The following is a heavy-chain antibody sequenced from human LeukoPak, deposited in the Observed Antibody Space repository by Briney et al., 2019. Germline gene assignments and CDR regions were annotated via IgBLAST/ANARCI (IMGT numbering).Heavy chain of an antibody. D-gene: IGHD2-2*01. CDR3: ARGRSSSRKPVLFPY. Sequence: GASVKVSCKASGYTFTSYDINWMLQATGQGLEWMGWMNPNSGNTGNAQKFQGRVTITRNTSISTAYMELSSLRSEDTAVYYCARGRSSSRKPVLFPYWGQGTLVTVSS. CDR1: GYTFTSYD. CDR2: MNPNSGNT. V-gene: IGHV1-8*03. J-gene: IGHJ4*02.